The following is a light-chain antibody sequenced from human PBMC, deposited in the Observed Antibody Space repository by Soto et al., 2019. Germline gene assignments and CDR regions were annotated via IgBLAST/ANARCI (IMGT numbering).Light chain of an antibody. CDR3: SSYAGSDVFV. CDR2: EVS. J-gene: IGLJ1*01. V-gene: IGLV2-8*01. CDR1: SSDVGDYNY. Sequence: SVLAQPPSASGSPGQSVAISCTGTSSDVGDYNYVAWYQQHPGKAPKLMIYEVSKRPSGVPDRFSGSKAGNTASLTVFGLQAEDEADYYCSSYAGSDVFVFGTGTKVTVL.